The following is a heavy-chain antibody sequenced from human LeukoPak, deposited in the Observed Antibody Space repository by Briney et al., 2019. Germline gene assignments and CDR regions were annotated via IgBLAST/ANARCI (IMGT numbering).Heavy chain of an antibody. D-gene: IGHD6-19*01. J-gene: IGHJ6*03. CDR2: IRSKAYGGTT. CDR3: TRDVVAGLYYYYYYYMDV. Sequence: GGSLRLSCTASGFTFGDYAMSWFRQAPGKGLEWVGFIRSKAYGGTTEYAASVKGRFTISRDDSKSIAYLRMNSLKTEDTAVYYCTRDVVAGLYYYYYYYMDVWGKGTTVTVSS. V-gene: IGHV3-49*03. CDR1: GFTFGDYA.